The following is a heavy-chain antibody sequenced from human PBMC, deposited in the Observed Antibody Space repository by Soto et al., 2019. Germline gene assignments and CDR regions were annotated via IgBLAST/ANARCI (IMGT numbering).Heavy chain of an antibody. CDR2: IKQDGSEK. Sequence: EVQLVESGGGLVQPGGSLRLSCAASGFTFSSYWMSWVRQAPGKGLEWVANIKQDGSEKYYVDSVKGRCTISRDNAKNPLYMQMNSLRAEDTAVYYCATRRGREMYNWFDPWGQGTLVTVSS. V-gene: IGHV3-7*01. CDR3: ATRRGREMYNWFDP. J-gene: IGHJ5*02. CDR1: GFTFSSYW.